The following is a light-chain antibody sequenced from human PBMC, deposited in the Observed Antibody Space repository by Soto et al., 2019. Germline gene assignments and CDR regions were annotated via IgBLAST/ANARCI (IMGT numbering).Light chain of an antibody. J-gene: IGLJ1*01. Sequence: QSVLAQPPSSSGSPGQSVTISCTGTSSDVGGYNFVSWYQQHPGKAPRLMIYEVSKRPSGVPDRFSGYKSGNTASLTVSGLQAEDEADYYCSSYASINNFVFAPGTKVTVL. CDR3: SSYASINNFV. CDR2: EVS. CDR1: SSDVGGYNF. V-gene: IGLV2-8*01.